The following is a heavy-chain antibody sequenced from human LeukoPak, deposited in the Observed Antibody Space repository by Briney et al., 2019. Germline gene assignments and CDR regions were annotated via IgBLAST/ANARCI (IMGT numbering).Heavy chain of an antibody. V-gene: IGHV1-46*01. CDR1: GYTFTSYY. D-gene: IGHD3-9*01. Sequence: ASVKVSCKASGYTFTSYYMHWVRQAPGQGLEWMGIINPSGGSTSYAQKFQGRVTMTRDTSTSTVYMELSSLRSEGTAVYYCARAPSHYDILTPPGYWGQGTLVTVSS. J-gene: IGHJ4*02. CDR3: ARAPSHYDILTPPGY. CDR2: INPSGGST.